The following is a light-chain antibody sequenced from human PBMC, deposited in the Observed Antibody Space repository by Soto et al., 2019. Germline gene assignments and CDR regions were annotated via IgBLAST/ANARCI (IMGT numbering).Light chain of an antibody. J-gene: IGKJ1*01. Sequence: PGERATLSCRASQSVSSSSLAWYQQNPGQAPRLLIYEASSRATGIPDRFSGSGSGTDFTLTISRLEPEDFAVYYCQQYRTFGQGTKVDIK. CDR1: QSVSSSS. V-gene: IGKV3-20*01. CDR2: EAS. CDR3: QQYRT.